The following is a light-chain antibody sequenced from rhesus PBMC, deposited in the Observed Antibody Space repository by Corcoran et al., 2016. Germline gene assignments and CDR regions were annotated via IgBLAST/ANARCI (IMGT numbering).Light chain of an antibody. V-gene: IGKV3-10*01. CDR2: GAS. Sequence: QVILTQSPATLSLSPGERATLSCRASQSVSSYLAWYQQKPGQAPRLLIYGASSRATGIPERFSGSGSGTDFTLTISSLEPEDVGVYHCYPHSSGYSFGQGTKVEIK. CDR3: YPHSSGYS. CDR1: QSVSSY. J-gene: IGKJ2*01.